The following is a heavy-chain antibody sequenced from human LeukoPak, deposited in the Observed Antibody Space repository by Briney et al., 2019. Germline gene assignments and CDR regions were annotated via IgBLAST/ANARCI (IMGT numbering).Heavy chain of an antibody. CDR2: IYSGGST. CDR1: GFTVSSNC. V-gene: IGHV3-53*04. D-gene: IGHD2-8*01. J-gene: IGHJ6*02. CDR3: ARQLSNVYYYYGMDV. Sequence: GGSLRLSCAASGFTVSSNCMSWVRQAPGKGLDWVSVIYSGGSTYYADSVKGRFTISIHKSKNTRYLKMNSHRAGDTAAYYCARQLSNVYYYYGMDVWGQGTPVTVSS.